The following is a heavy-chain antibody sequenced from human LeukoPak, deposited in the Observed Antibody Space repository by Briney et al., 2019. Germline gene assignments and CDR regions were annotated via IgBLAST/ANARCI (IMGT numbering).Heavy chain of an antibody. V-gene: IGHV3-21*01. D-gene: IGHD2-2*01. CDR1: GFTFSNYA. Sequence: PGGSLRLSCAASGFTFSNYAMSWVRRAPGKGLEWVSSISSSSSYIYYADSVKGRFTISRDNAKNSLYLQMNSLRAEDTAVYYCARRRIPAANHGMDVWGQGTTVTVSS. CDR2: ISSSSSYI. J-gene: IGHJ6*02. CDR3: ARRRIPAANHGMDV.